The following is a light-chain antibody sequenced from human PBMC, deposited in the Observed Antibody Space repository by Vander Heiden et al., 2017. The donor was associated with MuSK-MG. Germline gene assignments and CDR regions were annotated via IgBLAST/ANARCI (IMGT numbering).Light chain of an antibody. V-gene: IGKV4-1*01. CDR3: HGDHAPGYT. J-gene: IGKJ1*01. Sequence: DIVMTQSPDSLAVSLGERATITCKSSQSVLFIPNNKNYLAWYQQKPRQPPRLLIYWASTRDPGVPDRFSGSGSGTDFTLTINSLQAEDVALYYCHGDHAPGYTFGQGTKEEVK. CDR1: QSVLFIPNNKNY. CDR2: WAS.